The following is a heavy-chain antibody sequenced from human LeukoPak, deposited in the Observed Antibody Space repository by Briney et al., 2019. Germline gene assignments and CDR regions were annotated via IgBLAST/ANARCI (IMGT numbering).Heavy chain of an antibody. CDR1: GFTFSSYA. CDR3: AKAPFGPAAIDHYYYYYMDV. D-gene: IGHD2-2*02. V-gene: IGHV3-23*01. CDR2: ISGSGGST. Sequence: SGGSLRLSCAASGFTFSSYAMSWVRQAPGKGLEWVSAISGSGGSTYYADSVKGRFTISRDNSKNTLYLQMNSLRAEDTAVYYCAKAPFGPAAIDHYYYYYMDVWGKGTTVTVSS. J-gene: IGHJ6*03.